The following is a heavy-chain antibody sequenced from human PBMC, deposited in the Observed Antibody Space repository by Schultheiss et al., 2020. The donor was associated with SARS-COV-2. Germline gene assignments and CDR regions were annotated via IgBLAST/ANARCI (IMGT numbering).Heavy chain of an antibody. Sequence: ETLSLTCAVSGGSISSDSWWSWVRQPPGKGLEWVGRIKSKTDGGTTDYAAPVKGRFTISRDDSKNTLYLQMNSLKTEDTAVYYCTRDQRLSYYYYGMDVWGQGTTVTVSS. CDR2: IKSKTDGGTT. CDR1: GGSISSDSW. V-gene: IGHV3-15*01. J-gene: IGHJ6*02. CDR3: TRDQRLSYYYYGMDV.